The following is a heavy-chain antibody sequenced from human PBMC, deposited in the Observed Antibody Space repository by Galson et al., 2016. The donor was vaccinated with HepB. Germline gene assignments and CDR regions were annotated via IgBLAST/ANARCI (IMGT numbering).Heavy chain of an antibody. CDR1: GVSMSDYY. Sequence: SETLSLTCIVSGVSMSDYYWNWIRRPPGKGLEWIGYVYDNGNTKYNPSLKSRAIISVDTSKSKFSLRLKSVTAADTAVYYCAAGRLVATYYDSVLGYGLGVWGQGTTLSVS. D-gene: IGHD5-12*01. CDR2: VYDNGNT. V-gene: IGHV4-59*01. J-gene: IGHJ6*02. CDR3: AAGRLVATYYDSVLGYGLGV.